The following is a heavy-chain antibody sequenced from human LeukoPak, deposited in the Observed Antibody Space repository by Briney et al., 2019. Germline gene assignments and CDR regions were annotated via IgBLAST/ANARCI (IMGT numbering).Heavy chain of an antibody. CDR2: INPNSGGT. CDR3: ARPRRPITGTTGYYFDY. V-gene: IGHV1-2*06. J-gene: IGHJ4*02. Sequence: ASVKVSCKASGYTFTVYYMRWVRHAPGQGLGWVGRINPNSGGTNYEQKFQGRVTMTRDTSISTAYMELSRLRSNDTAVYYCARPRRPITGTTGYYFDYWGQGTLVTVSS. D-gene: IGHD1-7*01. CDR1: GYTFTVYY.